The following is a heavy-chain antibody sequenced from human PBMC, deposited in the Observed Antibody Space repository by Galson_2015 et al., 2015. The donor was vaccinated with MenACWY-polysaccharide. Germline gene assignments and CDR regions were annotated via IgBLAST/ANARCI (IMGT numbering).Heavy chain of an antibody. CDR1: GFTFSNYG. V-gene: IGHV3-33*01. J-gene: IGHJ3*02. CDR3: ARADRNDGGRALDI. Sequence: SLRLSCAASGFTFSNYGMHWVRQAPGKGLEWMAVIWYDESDEYYADSVKGRFTISRDNSKNALYLQMNSLRAEDTAVYYCARADRNDGGRALDIWGQGTMFTVSS. D-gene: IGHD1-1*01. CDR2: IWYDESDE.